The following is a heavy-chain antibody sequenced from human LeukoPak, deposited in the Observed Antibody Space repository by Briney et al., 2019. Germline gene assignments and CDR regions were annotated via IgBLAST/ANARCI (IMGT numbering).Heavy chain of an antibody. CDR2: INPNSGGT. V-gene: IGHV1-2*02. CDR3: ARDGGSGYDFSLGCSGGSCLYYFDY. D-gene: IGHD2-15*01. J-gene: IGHJ4*02. CDR1: GYTFTGYY. Sequence: ASVKVSCKASGYTFTGYYMHWVRQAPGQGLEWMEWINPNSGGTNYAQKFQGRVTMTRDTSISTAYMELSRLRSDDTAVYYCARDGGSGYDFSLGCSGGSCLYYFDYWGQGTLVTVSS.